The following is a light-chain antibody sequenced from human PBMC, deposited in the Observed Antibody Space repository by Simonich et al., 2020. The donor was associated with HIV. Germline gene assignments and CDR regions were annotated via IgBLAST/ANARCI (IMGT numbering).Light chain of an antibody. CDR1: QSVLYSSNNKNY. CDR3: QQYYSTPPT. Sequence: DIVMPQSPDSLAVSLGERATINCKSSQSVLYSSNNKNYLAWYQQKPGQPPKLLIYWASTRESGVPDRFSASGSGTDFTLTISSLQAEDVAIYYCQQYYSTPPTFGQGTKVEIK. J-gene: IGKJ1*01. V-gene: IGKV4-1*01. CDR2: WAS.